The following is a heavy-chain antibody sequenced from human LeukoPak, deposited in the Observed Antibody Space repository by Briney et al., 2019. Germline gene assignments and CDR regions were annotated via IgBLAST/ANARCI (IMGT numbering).Heavy chain of an antibody. D-gene: IGHD3-22*01. J-gene: IGHJ4*02. CDR3: AVGKQYYYDSSGYYS. CDR1: GFTFSSYS. V-gene: IGHV3-48*04. CDR2: ISSSSSTI. Sequence: HAGGSLRLSCAASGFTFSSYSMNWVRQAPGKGLEWVSYISSSSSTIYYADSVKGRFTISRDNAKNSLYLQMNSLRAEDTAVYYCAVGKQYYYDSSGYYSWGQGTLVTVSS.